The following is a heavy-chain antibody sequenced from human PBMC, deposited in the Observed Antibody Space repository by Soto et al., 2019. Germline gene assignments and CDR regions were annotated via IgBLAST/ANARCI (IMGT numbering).Heavy chain of an antibody. CDR3: AGGGSSGWSRGMDV. D-gene: IGHD6-19*01. V-gene: IGHV4-34*01. J-gene: IGHJ6*02. CDR2: INHSGST. Sequence: PSETLSLTCAVYGGSFSGYYWSWIRQPPGKGLEWIGEINHSGSTNYNPSLESRVTISVDASKNQYSLKLSSVTAADTAVYYCAGGGSSGWSRGMDVWGQGTTVTVSS. CDR1: GGSFSGYY.